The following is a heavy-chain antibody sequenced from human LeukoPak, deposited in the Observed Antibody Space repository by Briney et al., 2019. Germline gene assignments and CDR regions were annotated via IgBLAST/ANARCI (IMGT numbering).Heavy chain of an antibody. CDR3: ARSGAYSSSSLYYFDY. CDR1: GGTFSSYA. D-gene: IGHD6-6*01. CDR2: IIPIFGTA. Sequence: GASVKVSCKASGGTFSSYAISWVRQAPGQGLEWMGGIIPIFGTANYAQKFQGRVTITANESTSTAYMELSSLRSEDTAVYYCARSGAYSSSSLYYFDYWGQGTLVTVSS. V-gene: IGHV1-69*13. J-gene: IGHJ4*02.